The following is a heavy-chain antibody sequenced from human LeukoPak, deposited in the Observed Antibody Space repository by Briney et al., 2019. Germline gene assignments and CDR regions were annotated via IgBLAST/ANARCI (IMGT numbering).Heavy chain of an antibody. Sequence: GGSLRLSCAASGFTFDDYAMHWVRQAPGKGLEWVSGISWNSGSIGYADSVKGRFTISRDSAKNSLYLQMNSLRAEDTALYYCAKDISSEGYYYGMDVWGQGTTVTVSS. V-gene: IGHV3-9*01. J-gene: IGHJ6*02. CDR3: AKDISSEGYYYGMDV. CDR2: ISWNSGSI. D-gene: IGHD3-16*02. CDR1: GFTFDDYA.